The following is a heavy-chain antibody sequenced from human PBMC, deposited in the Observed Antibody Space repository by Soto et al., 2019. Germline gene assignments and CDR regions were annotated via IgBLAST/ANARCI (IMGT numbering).Heavy chain of an antibody. CDR1: VYTFTSYG. CDR3: ARSYCSGGGCFFNFDH. Sequence: SVKVSCKASVYTFTSYGISWVRQAPGQGLEWMGWISAYNGNTNYAQKLQGRVTMTTDTSTSTAYMELRSLRSDDTAVYYFARSYCSGGGCFFNFDHWGQGTLVTGSS. CDR2: ISAYNGNT. J-gene: IGHJ4*02. V-gene: IGHV1-18*01. D-gene: IGHD2-15*01.